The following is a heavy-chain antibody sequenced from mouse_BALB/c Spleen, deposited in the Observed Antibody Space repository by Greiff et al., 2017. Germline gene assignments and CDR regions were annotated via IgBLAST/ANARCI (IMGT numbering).Heavy chain of an antibody. D-gene: IGHD1-2*01. CDR2: ISSGGST. CDR3: ARGGTASFDY. Sequence: DVMLVESGGGLVKPGGSLKLSCAASGFTFSSYAMSWVRQTPEKRLEWVASISSGGSTYYPDSVKGRFTISRDNARNILYLQMSSLRSEDTAMYYCARGGTASFDYWGQGTTLTASS. CDR1: GFTFSSYA. J-gene: IGHJ2*01. V-gene: IGHV5-6-5*01.